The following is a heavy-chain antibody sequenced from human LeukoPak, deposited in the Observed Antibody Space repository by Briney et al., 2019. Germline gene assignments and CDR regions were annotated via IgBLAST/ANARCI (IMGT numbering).Heavy chain of an antibody. CDR1: GVTFSSYA. D-gene: IGHD2-8*01. Sequence: GGSLRLSCAASGVTFSSYAMSWVRQAPGKGLEWVSAISGSGGSTYYADSVKGRFTISRDNSTNTLYLQMNSLTAEDTAVYYCAKDYGVWHRSVRFDPWGQGTLVTVSS. CDR3: AKDYGVWHRSVRFDP. J-gene: IGHJ5*02. V-gene: IGHV3-23*01. CDR2: ISGSGGST.